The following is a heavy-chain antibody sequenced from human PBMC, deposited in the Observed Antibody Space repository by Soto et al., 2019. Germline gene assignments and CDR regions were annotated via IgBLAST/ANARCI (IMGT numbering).Heavy chain of an antibody. V-gene: IGHV3-73*02. CDR1: GFTFSDST. CDR2: IRNKANSYAT. J-gene: IGHJ5*02. Sequence: EVQLVESGGGLVQPGGSLKLSCAASGFTFSDSTMHWVRQASGKGLEWVGRIRNKANSYATAYAASVKGRFTVSRDDAKHTAYLQRNGLKTEGTAVYYCTSSCVVVTAIAAPWGQGTLVTVSS. D-gene: IGHD2-21*02. CDR3: TSSCVVVTAIAAP.